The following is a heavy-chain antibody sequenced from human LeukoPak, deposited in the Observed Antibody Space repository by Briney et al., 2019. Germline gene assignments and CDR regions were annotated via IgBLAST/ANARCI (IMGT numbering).Heavy chain of an antibody. V-gene: IGHV4-59*01. CDR1: GGSISSYY. J-gene: IGHJ2*01. D-gene: IGHD1-1*01. Sequence: SETLSLTCAVYGGSISSYYWSWIRQPPGKGLEWIGYIYYSGSTNYNPSLKSRVTISVDTSKNQFSLKLSSVTAADTAVYYCASPTKRDWYFDLWGRGTLVTVSS. CDR3: ASPTKRDWYFDL. CDR2: IYYSGST.